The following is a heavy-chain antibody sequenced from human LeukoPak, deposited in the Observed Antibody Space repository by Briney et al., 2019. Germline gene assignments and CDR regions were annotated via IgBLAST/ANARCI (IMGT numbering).Heavy chain of an antibody. J-gene: IGHJ3*02. V-gene: IGHV4-34*01. Sequence: SETLSLTCAVYGGSFSGYYWSWIRQPPGKGLEWIGEINHSGSTNYNPSLKSRVTISVDTSKNQFSLKLSSVTAADTAVYYCARGVDCSSTSCYSTRDDALDIWGQGTMVTVSS. D-gene: IGHD2-2*01. CDR3: ARGVDCSSTSCYSTRDDALDI. CDR1: GGSFSGYY. CDR2: INHSGST.